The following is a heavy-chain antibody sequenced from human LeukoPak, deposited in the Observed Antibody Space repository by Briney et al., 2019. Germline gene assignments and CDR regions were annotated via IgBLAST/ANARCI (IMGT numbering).Heavy chain of an antibody. CDR1: GFTFSDYW. Sequence: GGSLRLSSAASGFTFSDYWGNWVRQAPGKRLEWVANIKQDGSEQYYLDSVKGRFIISRDNAKNSLYLLMNSLRAEDTAVYYCARSVGGDYEGVNLDFWGQGTLVTVSS. CDR2: IKQDGSEQ. CDR3: ARSVGGDYEGVNLDF. J-gene: IGHJ4*02. D-gene: IGHD4-17*01. V-gene: IGHV3-7*01.